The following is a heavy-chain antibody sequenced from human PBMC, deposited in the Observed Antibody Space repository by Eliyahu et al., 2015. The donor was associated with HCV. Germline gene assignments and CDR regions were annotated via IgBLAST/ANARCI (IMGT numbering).Heavy chain of an antibody. CDR2: IIPILGIA. CDR1: GGTFSSYT. CDR3: ARGGSAGYSSSEAFDY. J-gene: IGHJ4*02. D-gene: IGHD6-13*01. V-gene: IGHV1-69*02. Sequence: QVQLVQSGAEVKKPGSSVKVSCKASGGTFSSYTISWVRQAPGQGLEWMGRIIPILGIANYAQKFQGRVHDYRGQTHNPTQLELSSLRSEDTAVYYCARGGSAGYSSSEAFDYWGQGTLVTVSS.